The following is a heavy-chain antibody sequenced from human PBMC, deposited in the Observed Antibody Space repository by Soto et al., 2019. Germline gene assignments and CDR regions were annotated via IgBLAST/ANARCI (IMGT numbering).Heavy chain of an antibody. CDR2: IVSDGSAK. J-gene: IGHJ3*02. Sequence: QVQLVESGGGVVQPGTSLRLSCAVSGFPFSTYGFHGVRQPPGKGLEWVAVIVSDGSAKYHADSVEGRFTISRDNSKDTLYLQMNSLRAEDTAVYYCARDDAFGNENGFDIWGQGTMVTVSS. D-gene: IGHD1-1*01. CDR3: ARDDAFGNENGFDI. V-gene: IGHV3-33*01. CDR1: GFPFSTYG.